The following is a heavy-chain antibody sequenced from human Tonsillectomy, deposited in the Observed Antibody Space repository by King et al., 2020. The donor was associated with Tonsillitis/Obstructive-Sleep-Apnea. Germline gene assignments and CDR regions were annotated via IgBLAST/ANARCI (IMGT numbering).Heavy chain of an antibody. D-gene: IGHD2/OR15-2a*01. Sequence: VQLQESGPGLVKPSGTLSLTCVGTGGSISSSNWWGWVRQPPGKGLEWSGDICHSGWTNYNPSRKSRVTISVDKSKNQFSLKLSSVTAADTAVYYCARGGEYPGYYYYMDVWGKGTTVTVSS. V-gene: IGHV4-4*02. CDR2: ICHSGWT. CDR3: ARGGEYPGYYYYMDV. J-gene: IGHJ6*03. CDR1: GGSISSSNW.